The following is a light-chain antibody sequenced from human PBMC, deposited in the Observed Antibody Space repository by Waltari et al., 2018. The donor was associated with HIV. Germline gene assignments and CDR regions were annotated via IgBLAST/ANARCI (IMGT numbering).Light chain of an antibody. J-gene: IGLJ2*01. CDR1: SLRRYY. Sequence: SSELTQDPAVSVALGQTVRITCQGDSLRRYYASWYQQKPGQAPILVIYGPNNRPSGIPDRFSGSSSGNSASLTITGAQAEDEADYYCNSRDSSGDHVIFGGGTDLTVL. CDR2: GPN. V-gene: IGLV3-19*01. CDR3: NSRDSSGDHVI.